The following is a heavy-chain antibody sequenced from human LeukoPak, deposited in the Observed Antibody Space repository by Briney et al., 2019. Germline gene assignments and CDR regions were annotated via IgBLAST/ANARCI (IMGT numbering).Heavy chain of an antibody. V-gene: IGHV1-2*02. J-gene: IGHJ4*02. Sequence: ASVKVSCKPTGYSFTAYYISWMRQAPGQGLECMGWINLYNGATKYAQRFQSRVTMTRDTSISTAYMEPSRLRSDDTATYYCASWAGGNEPVASFDYWGQGTLVTVSS. CDR3: ASWAGGNEPVASFDY. D-gene: IGHD1-14*01. CDR2: INLYNGAT. CDR1: GYSFTAYY.